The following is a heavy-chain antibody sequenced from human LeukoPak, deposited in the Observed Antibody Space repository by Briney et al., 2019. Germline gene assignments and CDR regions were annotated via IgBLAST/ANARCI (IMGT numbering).Heavy chain of an antibody. J-gene: IGHJ4*02. CDR3: ARQLCSGGSCSFDY. V-gene: IGHV4-34*01. CDR1: GGSFSGYY. CDR2: INHSGST. Sequence: PSETLSLTCAVYGGSFSGYYWSWIRQPPGKGLEWIGEINHSGSTNYNPSLKSRVTISVDTSKNQFSLKLSSVTAADTAVYYCARQLCSGGSCSFDYWGQGTLVTVSS. D-gene: IGHD2-15*01.